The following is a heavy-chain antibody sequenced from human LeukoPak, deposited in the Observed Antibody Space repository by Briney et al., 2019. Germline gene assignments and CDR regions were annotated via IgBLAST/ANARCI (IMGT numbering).Heavy chain of an antibody. CDR3: ARANTVTSNYYYGTDV. Sequence: GGSLRLSCAASGFTFRSHGMHWVRQAPGKGLEWVAVIWYDGSNKYFADSVKGRFTISRDNSKDTLYLQMNSLRAEDTAVYYCARANTVTSNYYYGTDVWGQGTTVTVSS. CDR1: GFTFRSHG. J-gene: IGHJ6*02. D-gene: IGHD4-17*01. V-gene: IGHV3-33*01. CDR2: IWYDGSNK.